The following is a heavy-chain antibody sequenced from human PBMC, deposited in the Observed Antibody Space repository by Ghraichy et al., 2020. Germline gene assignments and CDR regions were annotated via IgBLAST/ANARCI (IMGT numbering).Heavy chain of an antibody. CDR3: AGESVNLESGRLNGMDV. Sequence: GESLNISSAASGFTVSGNYMSWVRQAPGKGLEWVSVIFSNGDTFYADSVQGRFTISRDNSKNTLHLQINSLRAEDTAVYYCAGESVNLESGRLNGMDVWGQGTTVTVSS. V-gene: IGHV3-53*01. J-gene: IGHJ6*02. CDR2: IFSNGDT. CDR1: GFTVSGNY. D-gene: IGHD1-26*01.